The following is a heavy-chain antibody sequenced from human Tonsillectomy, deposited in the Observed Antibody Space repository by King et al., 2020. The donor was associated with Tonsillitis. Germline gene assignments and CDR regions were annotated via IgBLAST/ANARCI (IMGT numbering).Heavy chain of an antibody. CDR1: GLTFRNYG. Sequence: VQLVESGGGVVQPGRSLRLACAVSGLTFRNYGMHWVRQAPGKGLEWVAVISYDGSDKYYADSVKGRFTISRDNSKNTLYLQMNRLRAEDTAVYYCEKVDRMVRGVIITESYYYGMDVWGQGTTVTVSS. J-gene: IGHJ6*02. D-gene: IGHD3-10*01. CDR3: EKVDRMVRGVIITESYYYGMDV. V-gene: IGHV3-30*18. CDR2: ISYDGSDK.